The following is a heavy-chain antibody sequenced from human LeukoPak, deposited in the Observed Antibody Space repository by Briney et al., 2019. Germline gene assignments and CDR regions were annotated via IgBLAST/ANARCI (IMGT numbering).Heavy chain of an antibody. CDR2: MFRTGTT. J-gene: IGHJ4*02. CDR3: ARDRRAVAGPAFDY. CDR1: GYSISSGYY. V-gene: IGHV4-38-2*02. Sequence: SETLSLTCTVSGYSISSGYYWGWIRQPPGKGLEWIGGMFRTGTTYYNPSLQSRVTISIDTSKNQFSLRVSSATAADTAVYYCARDRRAVAGPAFDYWGQGALVTVSS. D-gene: IGHD6-19*01.